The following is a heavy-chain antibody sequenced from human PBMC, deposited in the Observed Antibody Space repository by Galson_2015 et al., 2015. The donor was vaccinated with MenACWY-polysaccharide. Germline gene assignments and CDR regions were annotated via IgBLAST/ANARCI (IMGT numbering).Heavy chain of an antibody. Sequence: SLRLSCAASGFTFSSYGMHWVRQAPGKGLEWVTYITYDGSDQNYARSVKGRFTISRDNSKSMLYLQMDSLRAEDTAVYHCAKREAVNSGPLALWGRGALVTVSS. CDR2: ITYDGSDQ. D-gene: IGHD6-19*01. V-gene: IGHV3-30*18. J-gene: IGHJ1*01. CDR1: GFTFSSYG. CDR3: AKREAVNSGPLAL.